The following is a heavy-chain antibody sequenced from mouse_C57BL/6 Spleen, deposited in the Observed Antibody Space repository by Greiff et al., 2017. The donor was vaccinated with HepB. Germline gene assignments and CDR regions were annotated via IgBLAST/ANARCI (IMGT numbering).Heavy chain of an antibody. CDR1: GYAFSSYW. D-gene: IGHD1-1*01. Sequence: QVHVKQSGAELVKPGASVKISCKASGYAFSSYWMNWVKQRPGKGLEWIGQIYPGDGDTNYNGKFKGKATLTADKSSSTAYMQLSSLTSEDSAVYFCASPTTVVGGGFAYWGQGTLVTVSA. V-gene: IGHV1-80*01. CDR3: ASPTTVVGGGFAY. J-gene: IGHJ3*01. CDR2: IYPGDGDT.